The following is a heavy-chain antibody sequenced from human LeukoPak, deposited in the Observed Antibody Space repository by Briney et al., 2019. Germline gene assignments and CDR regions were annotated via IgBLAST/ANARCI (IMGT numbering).Heavy chain of an antibody. CDR1: GGSFSGYY. CDR3: ARGSNYDSSGYSYYYYMDV. J-gene: IGHJ6*03. V-gene: IGHV4-34*01. CDR2: INHSGST. Sequence: SETLSLTCAVYGGSFSGYYWSWIRQPPGKGLEWIGEINHSGSTNYNPSLKSRVTISVDTSKNQFSLKLSSVTAADTAVYYYARGSNYDSSGYSYYYYMDVWGKGTTVTVSS. D-gene: IGHD3-22*01.